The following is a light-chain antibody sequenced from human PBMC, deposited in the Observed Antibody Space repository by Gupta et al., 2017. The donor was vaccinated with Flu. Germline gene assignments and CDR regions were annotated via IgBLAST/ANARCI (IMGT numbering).Light chain of an antibody. CDR3: LQSYSTPYT. Sequence: DIQMTQSPSSLSAFVGDRLTITCRASQSISSYLNWYQQKPGKAPNLLIYAASSLQSGVPSRFSGSGSGTDFTLTISSLQPEDFATYYCLQSYSTPYTFGGGTNVEIK. V-gene: IGKV1-39*01. CDR2: AAS. CDR1: QSISSY. J-gene: IGKJ4*01.